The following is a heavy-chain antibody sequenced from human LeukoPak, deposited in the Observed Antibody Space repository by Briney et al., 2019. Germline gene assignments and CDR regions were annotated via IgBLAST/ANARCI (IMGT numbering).Heavy chain of an antibody. CDR3: ARVSWEWFGEAFDY. Sequence: PGGSLRLSCAASGFTFSSYAMSWVRQAPGKGLEWVSAISGSGGSTYYADSVKGRFTISRDNSKNTLYLQMNSLRAEDTAVYYCARVSWEWFGEAFDYWGQGTLVTVSS. V-gene: IGHV3-23*01. CDR1: GFTFSSYA. D-gene: IGHD3-10*01. CDR2: ISGSGGST. J-gene: IGHJ4*02.